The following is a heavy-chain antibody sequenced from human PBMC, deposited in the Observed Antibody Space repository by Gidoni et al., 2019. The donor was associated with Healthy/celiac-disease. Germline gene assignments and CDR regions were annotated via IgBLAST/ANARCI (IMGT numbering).Heavy chain of an antibody. CDR1: GFTVSGFA. V-gene: IGHV3-23*01. D-gene: IGHD3-16*01. J-gene: IGHJ3*02. Sequence: EVQLLESGGGLVQPGGSLSLSCAASGFTVSGFAMSWVRKAPGKGLDWVSAISGSGGSKYYADSVKGRFTISIDNSKNTLYLQMNSLRAEDTAVYYCAKRGSGQDGDAFDIWGQGTMVTVSS. CDR2: ISGSGGSK. CDR3: AKRGSGQDGDAFDI.